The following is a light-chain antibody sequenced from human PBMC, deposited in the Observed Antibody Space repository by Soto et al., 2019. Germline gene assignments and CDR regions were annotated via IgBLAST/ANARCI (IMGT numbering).Light chain of an antibody. CDR1: QSVSSS. J-gene: IGKJ4*01. CDR3: QQFSSYPLT. V-gene: IGKV3-20*01. CDR2: GAS. Sequence: EIVLTQSPGTLSLSPGERATLSCRASQSVSSSLAWYQQKPGQAPRLLIYGASTRATGIPVRFSGGGSGTDFTLTISRLEPEDFAVYYCQQFSSYPLTFGGGTKVDIK.